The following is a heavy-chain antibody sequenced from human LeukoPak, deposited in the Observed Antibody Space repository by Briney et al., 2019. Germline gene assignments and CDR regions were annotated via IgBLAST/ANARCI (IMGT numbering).Heavy chain of an antibody. CDR2: INPNSGGT. J-gene: IGHJ4*02. CDR3: ALLGYCSSTSCYKLNDY. CDR1: GYTFTGYS. D-gene: IGHD2-2*02. V-gene: IGHV1-2*04. Sequence: ASVKVSCKASGYTFTGYSMHWVRQAPGQGLEWMRWINPNSGGTNYAQKFQGWVTMTRDTSISTAYMELSRLRSDDTAVYYCALLGYCSSTSCYKLNDYWGQGTLVTVSS.